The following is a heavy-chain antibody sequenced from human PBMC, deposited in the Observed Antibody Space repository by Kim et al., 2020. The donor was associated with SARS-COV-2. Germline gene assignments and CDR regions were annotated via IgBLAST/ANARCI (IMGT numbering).Heavy chain of an antibody. CDR3: TRETPRRDGYNYAFDI. V-gene: IGHV3-20*03. D-gene: IGHD5-18*01. Sequence: DSLKGRFTTSRDDTRNSVYLELSGLRAEDTAVYYCTRETPRRDGYNYAFDIWGQGTMVTVSS. J-gene: IGHJ3*02.